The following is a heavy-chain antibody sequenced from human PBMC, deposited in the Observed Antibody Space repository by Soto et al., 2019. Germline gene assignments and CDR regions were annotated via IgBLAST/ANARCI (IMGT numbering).Heavy chain of an antibody. V-gene: IGHV3-66*01. CDR1: GFTFSSCA. CDR3: ARDLINKAFDI. D-gene: IGHD3-10*01. CDR2: IYGGGGT. Sequence: PGGSLRLSCAASGFTFSSCAMLWVRQAPGRGLEWVSVIYGGGGTNYADSVKGRSTISRDNSKNTVFFQMNSLRAEDTAVYYCARDLINKAFDIWGQGTMVTVSS. J-gene: IGHJ3*02.